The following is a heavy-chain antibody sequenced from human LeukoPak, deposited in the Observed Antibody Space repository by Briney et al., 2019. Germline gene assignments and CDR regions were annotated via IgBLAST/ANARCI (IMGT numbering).Heavy chain of an antibody. D-gene: IGHD4-17*01. V-gene: IGHV3-23*01. CDR2: ISGSGGST. CDR1: GFTFSSYA. Sequence: GGSLRLSCAASGFTFSSYAMSWVRQAPGKGLEWVSAISGSGGSTYYADSVKGRFTISRDNSKNTLYLQMNSLRAEDTAVYYCASHHYGDYASPHYFDYWGQGTLVTVS. CDR3: ASHHYGDYASPHYFDY. J-gene: IGHJ4*02.